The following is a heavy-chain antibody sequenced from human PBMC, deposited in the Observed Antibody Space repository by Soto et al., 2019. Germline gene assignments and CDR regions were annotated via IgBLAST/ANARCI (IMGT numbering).Heavy chain of an antibody. CDR1: WFSLRTSGVG. Sequence: ITLKESGPALVNPTQPLTLTCTLSWFSLRTSGVGAGWSRQPPGKALEWLALIYWDGDGRYRPSLKSSLTRNKDTSKTHLVLTMTNMDPVNTATDFCVRGTIEGGFDSWRQGTLVTVSS. V-gene: IGHV2-5*02. D-gene: IGHD3-16*01. CDR2: IYWDGDG. J-gene: IGHJ4*02. CDR3: VRGTIEGGFDS.